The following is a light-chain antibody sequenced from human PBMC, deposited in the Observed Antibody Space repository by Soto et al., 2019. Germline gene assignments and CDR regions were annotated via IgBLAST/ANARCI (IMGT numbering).Light chain of an antibody. CDR1: GSDVGGYKF. Sequence: QSVLTQPASVSGSPGQSITISCTGSGSDVGGYKFVSWYQQHPGKVPRLMIYEVTERPSGVSNLFSGSRSGNTASLTISGLQAEDEADYYCCSPVGTRTYFFGTGTKVTVL. CDR2: EVT. CDR3: CSPVGTRTYF. J-gene: IGLJ1*01. V-gene: IGLV2-23*02.